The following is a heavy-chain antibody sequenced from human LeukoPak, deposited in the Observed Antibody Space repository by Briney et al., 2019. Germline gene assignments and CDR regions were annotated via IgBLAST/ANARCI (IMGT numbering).Heavy chain of an antibody. V-gene: IGHV4-39*07. D-gene: IGHD3-22*01. CDR1: GGSISSSSYY. Sequence: SETLSLTCTVSGGSISSSSYYWGWIRQPPGKGLEWIGSIYYSGSTYYNPSLKGRVTISVKTSKNQFSLKLSSVTAADTAVYYCARVTGYMIEDYFDYWGQGTLVTVSS. CDR3: ARVTGYMIEDYFDY. J-gene: IGHJ4*02. CDR2: IYYSGST.